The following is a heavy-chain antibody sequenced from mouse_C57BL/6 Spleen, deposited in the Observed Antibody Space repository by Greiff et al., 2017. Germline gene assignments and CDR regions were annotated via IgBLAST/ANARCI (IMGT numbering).Heavy chain of an antibody. CDR3: ARAGTGIWYFDV. Sequence: EVKLVESGGGLVKPGGSLKLSCAASGFTFSSYAMSWVRQTPEKRLEWVATISDGGSYTYYPDNVKGRFTISRDNAKNNLYLQMSHLKSEDTAMYYCARAGTGIWYFDVWGTGTTVTVSS. CDR2: ISDGGSYT. V-gene: IGHV5-4*03. J-gene: IGHJ1*03. D-gene: IGHD4-1*01. CDR1: GFTFSSYA.